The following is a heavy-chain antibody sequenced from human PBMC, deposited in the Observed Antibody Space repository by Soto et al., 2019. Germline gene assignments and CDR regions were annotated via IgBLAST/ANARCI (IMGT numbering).Heavy chain of an antibody. V-gene: IGHV3-48*02. CDR3: VRGLGYNWFGP. Sequence: GGSLRLSFAASGFIFSSHDINWFRQAHGKGLEWVSFISAGSSTIHYAGSVEGRFAICRDNAKSSLFLQMNSLRDDDTAVYYCVRGLGYNWFGPWGQATLVTVSS. CDR1: GFIFSSHD. CDR2: ISAGSSTI. J-gene: IGHJ5*02.